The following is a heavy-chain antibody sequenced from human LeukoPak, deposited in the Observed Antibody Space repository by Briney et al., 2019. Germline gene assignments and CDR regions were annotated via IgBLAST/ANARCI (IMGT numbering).Heavy chain of an antibody. CDR1: GFSLSAFW. CDR3: ARGGRYAYFLDY. V-gene: IGHV3-7*01. CDR2: VNQDGTVK. D-gene: IGHD3-16*01. J-gene: IGHJ4*02. Sequence: PGGSLRLSCAASGFSLSAFWMSWVRQAPGKGLEWVSSVNQDGTVKHYVDSVKGRFTVSRDNAENTVYVHMNSLRDEDTAVYYCARGGRYAYFLDYWGQGTLVTVSS.